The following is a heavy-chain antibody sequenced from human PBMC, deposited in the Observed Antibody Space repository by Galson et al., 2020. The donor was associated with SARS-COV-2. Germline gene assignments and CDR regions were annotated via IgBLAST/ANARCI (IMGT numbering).Heavy chain of an antibody. D-gene: IGHD4-17*01. V-gene: IGHV4-39*07. CDR2: IYHSGNT. J-gene: IGHJ3*02. CDR3: ARNDYADYEDAYDI. CDR1: GGSISNYNYY. Sequence: KASETLSLTCTVSGGSISNYNYYWAWIRQPPGKGLEWIGTIYHSGNTYYNPSLESRLIISIDTSKNQFSLRLSSVTAADAAVYYCARNDYADYEDAYDIWGQGTMVTVSS.